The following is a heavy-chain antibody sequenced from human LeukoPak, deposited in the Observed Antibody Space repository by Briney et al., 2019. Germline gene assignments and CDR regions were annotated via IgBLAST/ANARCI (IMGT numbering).Heavy chain of an antibody. V-gene: IGHV1-2*02. Sequence: GASVKVSCKASGYTFTGYYMHWVRQAPGQGLEWMGWINPNSGGTNYAQKFQGRVTMTRDTSISTVYMELSRLRSDDTAVDYCARDVQLERLLHWGQGTLVTVSS. D-gene: IGHD1-1*01. J-gene: IGHJ4*02. CDR1: GYTFTGYY. CDR3: ARDVQLERLLH. CDR2: INPNSGGT.